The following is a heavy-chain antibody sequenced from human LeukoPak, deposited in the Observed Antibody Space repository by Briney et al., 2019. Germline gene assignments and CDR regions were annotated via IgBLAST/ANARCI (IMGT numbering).Heavy chain of an antibody. CDR3: ARDLFRIFQSVGSWDY. V-gene: IGHV3-7*01. D-gene: IGHD2-15*01. J-gene: IGHJ4*02. Sequence: GGSLTLSCAASGFTFSSYWMSWVRQAPGKGLEWVANIKQDGSEKYYVDSVKGRFTISRDNAKNSLYLQMNSLRAEDTAVYYCARDLFRIFQSVGSWDYWGQGTLVTVSS. CDR2: IKQDGSEK. CDR1: GFTFSSYW.